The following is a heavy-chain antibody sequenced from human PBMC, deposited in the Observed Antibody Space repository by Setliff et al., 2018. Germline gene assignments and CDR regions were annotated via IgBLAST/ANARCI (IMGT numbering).Heavy chain of an antibody. J-gene: IGHJ6*03. V-gene: IGHV4-31*01. D-gene: IGHD1-26*01. Sequence: PSETLSLTCTVSGGSISSGGYYWSWIRQHPGMGLEWVGYIYYSGSTYHNPSLKTLVTISVDTSNNQFSLKVSSVTAADTAVYYCARAPPNRYSGSYEYFYMDVWGKGTTVTVSS. CDR2: IYYSGST. CDR3: ARAPPNRYSGSYEYFYMDV. CDR1: GGSISSGGYY.